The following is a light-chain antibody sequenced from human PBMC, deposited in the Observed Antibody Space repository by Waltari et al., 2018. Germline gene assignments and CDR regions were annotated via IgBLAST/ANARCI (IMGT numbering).Light chain of an antibody. CDR3: QQYKNWPWT. CDR2: GAS. CDR1: QSVSSN. J-gene: IGKJ1*01. Sequence: EIVMTQSPATLSVSPGERATPSCRASQSVSSNLARYQQKPGQAPRLLIYGASTRATGIPAGLSGSGSGTEFTLTISSLQSEDFAVYYCQQYKNWPWTFGLGTKVEIK. V-gene: IGKV3-15*01.